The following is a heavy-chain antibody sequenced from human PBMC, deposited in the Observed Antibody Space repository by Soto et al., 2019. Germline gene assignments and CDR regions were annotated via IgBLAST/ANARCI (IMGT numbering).Heavy chain of an antibody. D-gene: IGHD2-21*01. CDR1: GFTFSSYG. CDR3: ARGEAYCGGDCYPFDY. CDR2: IWYDGSNK. J-gene: IGHJ4*02. V-gene: IGHV3-33*01. Sequence: QVQLVESGGGVVQPGRSLRLSCAASGFTFSSYGMHWVRQAPGKGLEWVAVIWYDGSNKYYADSVKGRFTISRDNSKNTLYLQMNSLRAEDTAVYYCARGEAYCGGDCYPFDYWGQGTLVTVSS.